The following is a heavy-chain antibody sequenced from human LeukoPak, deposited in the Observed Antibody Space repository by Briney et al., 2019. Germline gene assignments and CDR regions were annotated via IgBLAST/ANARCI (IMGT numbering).Heavy chain of an antibody. V-gene: IGHV1-24*01. CDR2: FDPEDGET. CDR1: GYTLTELS. CDR3: ARLQRFEKGMDV. J-gene: IGHJ6*02. D-gene: IGHD4-11*01. Sequence: ASVKVSCKVSGYTLTELSMHWVRQAPGKGLEWMGGFDPEDGETIYAQKFQGRVTMTEDTSTDTAYMELSSLRSEDTAVYYCARLQRFEKGMDVWGQGTTVTVSS.